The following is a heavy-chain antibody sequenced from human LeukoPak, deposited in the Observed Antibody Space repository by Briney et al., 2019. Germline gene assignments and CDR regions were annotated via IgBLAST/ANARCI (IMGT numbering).Heavy chain of an antibody. CDR2: IRYDGSNK. Sequence: GGSLRLSCAASGFTFSSYGMHWVRQAPGKGLEWVAFIRYDGSNKYYADSVKGRFTISRDNSKNTLYLQMNSLGAEDTAVYYCAKDSRYYDFWSGYSFDAFDIWGQGTMVTVSS. D-gene: IGHD3-3*01. J-gene: IGHJ3*02. CDR1: GFTFSSYG. V-gene: IGHV3-30*02. CDR3: AKDSRYYDFWSGYSFDAFDI.